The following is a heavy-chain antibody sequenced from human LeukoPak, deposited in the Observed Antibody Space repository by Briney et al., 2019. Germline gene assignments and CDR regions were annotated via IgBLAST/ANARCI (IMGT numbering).Heavy chain of an antibody. Sequence: SETLSLTCAVSGGSFTGSNWWSWVRQPPGKGLEWIGEIYHSGSTNYNPSLKSRVTISVDNSKNQFSLKLSSVTAADTAVYYCGRGPVIPAAIGCWFDPWGQGTLVTVSS. CDR1: GGSFTGSNW. D-gene: IGHD2-2*01. CDR2: IYHSGST. CDR3: GRGPVIPAAIGCWFDP. V-gene: IGHV4-4*02. J-gene: IGHJ5*02.